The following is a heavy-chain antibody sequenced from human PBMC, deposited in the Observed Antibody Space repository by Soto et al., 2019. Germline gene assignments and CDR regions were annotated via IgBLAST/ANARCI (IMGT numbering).Heavy chain of an antibody. CDR1: GGSFTNYY. CDR2: IYNTGST. J-gene: IGHJ4*02. D-gene: IGHD3-10*01. Sequence: ASETLSLTCTVSGGSFTNYYWSWIRQPPGRGLEWIGYIYNTGSTNYNPSLKSRVTISVDTSKNQFSLKLSSVTAADTAVYYCASRNYYGSGSYHYYFDYWGRGTLVTVSS. CDR3: ASRNYYGSGSYHYYFDY. V-gene: IGHV4-59*08.